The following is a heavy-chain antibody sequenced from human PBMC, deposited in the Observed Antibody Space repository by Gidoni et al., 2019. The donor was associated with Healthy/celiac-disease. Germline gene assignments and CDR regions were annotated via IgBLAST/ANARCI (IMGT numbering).Heavy chain of an antibody. Sequence: QLQLQESGPGLVKPSETLSLTGTVPGGSFSSSRYYRGGLRQPPGKGLEWIGSIYYSGSTYYNPSLKSRVTISVDTSKNQFSLKLSSVTAADTAVYYCARHESVYDFWGGYTSYYFDYWGQGTLVTVSS. J-gene: IGHJ4*02. CDR1: GGSFSSSRYY. D-gene: IGHD3-3*01. V-gene: IGHV4-39*01. CDR3: ARHESVYDFWGGYTSYYFDY. CDR2: IYYSGST.